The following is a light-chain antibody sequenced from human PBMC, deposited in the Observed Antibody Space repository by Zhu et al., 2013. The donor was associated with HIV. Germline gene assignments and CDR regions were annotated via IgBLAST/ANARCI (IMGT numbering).Light chain of an antibody. V-gene: IGLV1-51*01. J-gene: IGLJ1*01. CDR3: GTWDSRLNIYV. CDR2: ENN. Sequence: QSVLTQPPSVSAAPGQKVTISCSGSTSNIATNFVCWYRQVPGTAPKLLIYENNKRPSGVPDRFSGSKSGTSATLDIAGLQTGDEADYYCGTWDSRLNIYVFGTGTKVTVL. CDR1: TSNIATNF.